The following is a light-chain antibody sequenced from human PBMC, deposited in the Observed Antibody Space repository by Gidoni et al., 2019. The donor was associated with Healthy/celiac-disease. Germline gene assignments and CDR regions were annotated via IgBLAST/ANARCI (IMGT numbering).Light chain of an antibody. CDR3: QA. V-gene: IGLV3-1*01. J-gene: IGLJ2*01. CDR2: QNT. CDR1: KLGHKY. Sequence: SYELTQPPSVSVSPGQTANITCSGDKLGHKYVCWYQQKPGHSTVLVIYQNTNRPSGIPERFSGSNSGNTATLTISGTQTMDEADYYCQAFGGGTKLTVL.